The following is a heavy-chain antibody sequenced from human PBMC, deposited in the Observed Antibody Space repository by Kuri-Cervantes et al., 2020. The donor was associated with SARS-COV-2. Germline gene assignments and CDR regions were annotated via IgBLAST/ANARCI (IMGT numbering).Heavy chain of an antibody. Sequence: GGSLRLSCAASGFSFSSYGMSWVRQAPGKGLEWVSSISSTSSYIYYADSVKGRFTISRDNAKNSLYLQMNSLRAEDTAVYYCARDCSSPYKYYYYYYMDVWGKGTTVTVS. D-gene: IGHD6-13*01. V-gene: IGHV3-21*01. CDR1: GFSFSSYG. J-gene: IGHJ6*03. CDR2: ISSTSSYI. CDR3: ARDCSSPYKYYYYYYMDV.